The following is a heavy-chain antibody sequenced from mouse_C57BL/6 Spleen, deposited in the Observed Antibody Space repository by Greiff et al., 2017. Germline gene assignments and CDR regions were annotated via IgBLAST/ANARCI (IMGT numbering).Heavy chain of an antibody. D-gene: IGHD3-2*02. Sequence: QVQLQQSGPELVKPGASVKISCKASGYAFSSSWMNWVKPRPGKGLEWIGRIYPGDGDTNYNGKFKGKATLTADKSSSTAYMQLSSLTSEDSAVYFCATLDSSGYPAWFAYWGQGTLVTVSA. CDR3: ATLDSSGYPAWFAY. CDR2: IYPGDGDT. J-gene: IGHJ3*01. V-gene: IGHV1-82*01. CDR1: GYAFSSSW.